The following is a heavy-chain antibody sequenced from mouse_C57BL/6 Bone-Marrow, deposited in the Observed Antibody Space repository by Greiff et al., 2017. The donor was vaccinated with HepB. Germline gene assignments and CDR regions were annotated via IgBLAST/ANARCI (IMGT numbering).Heavy chain of an antibody. V-gene: IGHV1-54*01. CDR2: INPGSGGT. D-gene: IGHD4-1*01. CDR1: GYAFTNYL. J-gene: IGHJ4*01. CDR3: ARGTGTRYAMDY. Sequence: QVQLQQSGAELVRPGTSVKVSCKASGYAFTNYLIEWVKQRPGQGLEWIGVINPGSGGTNYNEKFKGKATLTADKSSSTAYMQLSSLTSEDAAVYVCARGTGTRYAMDYWGQGTSVTVSS.